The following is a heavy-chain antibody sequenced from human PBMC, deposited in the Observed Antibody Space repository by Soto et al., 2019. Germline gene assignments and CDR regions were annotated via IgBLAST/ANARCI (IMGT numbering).Heavy chain of an antibody. CDR3: ARDGRVAGTFFENYYYYGMDV. CDR2: ILADYKT. V-gene: IGHV3-23*01. CDR1: GFTFSDYT. Sequence: GGSLRLSCAASGFTFSDYTMSWVRQAPGKVLESISTILADYKTYYTDSVRGRFTISRDNSKNTLYLQMNSLRAEDTAVYYCARDGRVAGTFFENYYYYGMDVWGQGTTVTV. J-gene: IGHJ6*02. D-gene: IGHD6-19*01.